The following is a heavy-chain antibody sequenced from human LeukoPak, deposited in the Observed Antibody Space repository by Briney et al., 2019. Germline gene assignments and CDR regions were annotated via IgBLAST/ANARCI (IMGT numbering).Heavy chain of an antibody. CDR2: ISSSSSYT. CDR3: TRSLGNGSGSVDFDY. J-gene: IGHJ4*02. Sequence: GGSLRLSCAASGFTFSDYYMSWIRQAPGQGMEWVSYISSSSSYTNYADSVKGRLPTSRANAKNSLYLQMNSPRAADPAAVYGTRSLGNGSGSVDFDYWGQVTLVTVSS. V-gene: IGHV3-11*03. D-gene: IGHD3-10*01. CDR1: GFTFSDYY.